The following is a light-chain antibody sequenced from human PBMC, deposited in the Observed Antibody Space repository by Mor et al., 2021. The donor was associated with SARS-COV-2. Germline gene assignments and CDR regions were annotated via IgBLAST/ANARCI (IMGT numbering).Light chain of an antibody. CDR2: DVT. CDR3: CSYAGSPYV. Sequence: PPKLMIYDVTNRPSGVPDRFSGSKSGNTASLTISGLQAEDEADYYCCSYAGSPYVFGTGT. V-gene: IGLV2-11*01. J-gene: IGLJ1*01.